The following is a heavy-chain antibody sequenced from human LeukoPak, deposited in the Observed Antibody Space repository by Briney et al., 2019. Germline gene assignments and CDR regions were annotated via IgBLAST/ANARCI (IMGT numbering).Heavy chain of an antibody. V-gene: IGHV4-39*07. Sequence: SETLSLTCTVSGGSISSSSYYWGWIRQPPGKGLEWIGSIYYSGSTYYNPSLKSRVTISVDTSKNQFSLKLSSVTAADTAVYYCARVAVEDEWLVQWFDPWGQGTLVTVSS. J-gene: IGHJ5*02. CDR1: GGSISSSSYY. CDR3: ARVAVEDEWLVQWFDP. D-gene: IGHD6-19*01. CDR2: IYYSGST.